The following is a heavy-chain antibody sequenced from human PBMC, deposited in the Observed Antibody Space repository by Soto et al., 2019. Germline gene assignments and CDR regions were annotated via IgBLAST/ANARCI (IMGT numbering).Heavy chain of an antibody. CDR2: INSVASYV. CDR3: TRDRSSVMRGRIRGPYGGLDV. D-gene: IGHD3-10*01. CDR1: RFAFSSYS. J-gene: IGHJ6*02. V-gene: IGHV3-21*01. Sequence: QLVESGGGLVKPGGSLRVSCAASRFAFSSYSMHWVRQAPMKGLEWVASINSVASYVYYADSVEGRVTISRDNAKNSVYLQMNSLRAEDTAVSYCTRDRSSVMRGRIRGPYGGLDVWGQGTTVLVS.